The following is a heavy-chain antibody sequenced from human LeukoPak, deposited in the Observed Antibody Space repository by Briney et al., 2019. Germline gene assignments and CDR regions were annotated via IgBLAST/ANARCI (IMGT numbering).Heavy chain of an antibody. J-gene: IGHJ4*02. CDR1: GYTFTSYA. V-gene: IGHV1-69*04. CDR2: IIPILGIA. D-gene: IGHD1-7*01. CDR3: ARQENWNYDHY. Sequence: SVKVSCKASGYTFTSYAISWVRQAPGQGLEWMGRIIPILGIANYAQKFQGRVTITADKSTSTAYMELSSLRSEDTAVYYCARQENWNYDHYWGQGTLVTVSS.